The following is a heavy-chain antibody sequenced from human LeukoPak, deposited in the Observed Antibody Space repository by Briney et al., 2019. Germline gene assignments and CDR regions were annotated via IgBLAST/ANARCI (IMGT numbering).Heavy chain of an antibody. V-gene: IGHV3-7*01. CDR1: GFTFSTYW. D-gene: IGHD3-9*01. CDR3: ARDRSDILTGYNDAFDI. Sequence: GGSLRLSCADSGFTFSTYWMSWVRQAPGKGLEWVANIKYDGSEKYYVDSVKGRFTIPRDNAKNSLFLQMNSLRAEDTAVYYCARDRSDILTGYNDAFDIWGQGTMVTVSS. J-gene: IGHJ3*02. CDR2: IKYDGSEK.